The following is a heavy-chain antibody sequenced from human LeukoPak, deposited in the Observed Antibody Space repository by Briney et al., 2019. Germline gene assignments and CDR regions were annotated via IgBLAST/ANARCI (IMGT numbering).Heavy chain of an antibody. D-gene: IGHD6-13*01. J-gene: IGHJ4*02. Sequence: ASVKVSCKASGYTFTGYYMHWVRQAPGQGLEWMGWINPNSGGTNYAQKFQGRVTMTRDTSISTAYMELSRLRSDDTAVYYCARSKVGYSSSWYVYWGQGTLVTVSS. CDR1: GYTFTGYY. CDR3: ARSKVGYSSSWYVY. V-gene: IGHV1-2*02. CDR2: INPNSGGT.